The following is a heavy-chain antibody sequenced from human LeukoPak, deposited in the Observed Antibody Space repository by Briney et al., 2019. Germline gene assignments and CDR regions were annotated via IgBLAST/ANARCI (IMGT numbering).Heavy chain of an antibody. CDR3: AREPSGSGGYDY. Sequence: VAAVKVSCKAPGFTLSGYYMQWVRQAPGQGREWMAWISANSGGTNYVQKFQGRVTVTRDTSISTDYMEISGLTSDDTALYYCAREPSGSGGYDYWGQGTLVTVSS. J-gene: IGHJ4*02. V-gene: IGHV1-2*02. CDR2: ISANSGGT. CDR1: GFTLSGYY. D-gene: IGHD3-10*01.